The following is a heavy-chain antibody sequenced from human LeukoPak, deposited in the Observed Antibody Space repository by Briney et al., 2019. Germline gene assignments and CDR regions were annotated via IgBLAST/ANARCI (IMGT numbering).Heavy chain of an antibody. J-gene: IGHJ5*02. CDR2: ISSSSSTI. Sequence: GGSLRLSCAASGFTFSTYSIDWVRQAPGKGLEWISYISSSSSTIDFADSVKGRFTISRDNARNSVHLQMNSLRVEDTAVYYCARVHTSSYAADLWGQGTLVTVSS. CDR3: ARVHTSSYAADL. CDR1: GFTFSTYS. V-gene: IGHV3-48*04. D-gene: IGHD3-22*01.